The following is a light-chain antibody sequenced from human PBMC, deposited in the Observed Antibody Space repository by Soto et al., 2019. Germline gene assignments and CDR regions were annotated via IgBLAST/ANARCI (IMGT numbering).Light chain of an antibody. CDR3: QSYDSSLSGLYV. Sequence: QSVLTQPPSVSGAPGQRVTISCTGSSSNIGAGYDVHWYQHLPGTAPKLLIYGDINRPSGVPDLFSGSKSGTSASLAITGLQAEDEADYYCQSYDSSLSGLYVFGTGTKLTVL. J-gene: IGLJ1*01. CDR2: GDI. V-gene: IGLV1-40*01. CDR1: SSNIGAGYD.